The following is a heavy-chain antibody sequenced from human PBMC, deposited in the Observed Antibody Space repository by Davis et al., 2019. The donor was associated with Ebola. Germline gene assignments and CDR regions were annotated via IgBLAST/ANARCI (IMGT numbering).Heavy chain of an antibody. CDR1: GGSISSYY. V-gene: IGHV4-59*06. D-gene: IGHD2-15*01. CDR2: IYYTGST. CDR3: ARTLVVTPPDLFRNDFYYMDV. J-gene: IGHJ6*03. Sequence: PSETLSLTCTVSGGSISSYYWSWIRQPPGKGLEWIGYIYYTGSTYYNPSVKSRVTMSVETSKNQFSLKLTSVTAADTAVYYCARTLVVTPPDLFRNDFYYMDVWGKGTAVIVSS.